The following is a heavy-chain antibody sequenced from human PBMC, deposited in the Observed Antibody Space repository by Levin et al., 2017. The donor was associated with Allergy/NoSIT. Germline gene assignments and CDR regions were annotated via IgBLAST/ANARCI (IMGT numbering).Heavy chain of an antibody. J-gene: IGHJ4*02. CDR2: ISGSATDI. CDR3: AKGSPGVRLVDH. V-gene: IGHV3-23*01. Sequence: QAGGSLRLSCAASGFPFGAYYMGWARQSPEKGLEWLSSISGSATDIYYAGAMKGRFTISRDNSRNTLYLQMSSLRAEDTAVYFCAKGSPGVRLVDHWGQGTLVTVSS. D-gene: IGHD3-3*01. CDR1: GFPFGAYY.